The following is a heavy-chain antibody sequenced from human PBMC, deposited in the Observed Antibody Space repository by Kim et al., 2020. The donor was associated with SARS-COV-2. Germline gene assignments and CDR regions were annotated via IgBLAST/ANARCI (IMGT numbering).Heavy chain of an antibody. CDR2: ISWNSGSI. D-gene: IGHD1-26*01. Sequence: GGSLRLSCAASGFTFDDYAMHWVRQAPGKGLEWVSGISWNSGSIGYADSVKGRFTISRDNAKNSLYLQMNSLRAEDTALYYCAKDKVYSGYDYYGMDVWGQGTTVTVSS. J-gene: IGHJ6*02. V-gene: IGHV3-9*01. CDR1: GFTFDDYA. CDR3: AKDKVYSGYDYYGMDV.